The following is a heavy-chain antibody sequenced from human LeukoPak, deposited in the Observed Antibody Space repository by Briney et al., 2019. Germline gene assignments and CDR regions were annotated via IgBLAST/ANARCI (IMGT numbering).Heavy chain of an antibody. CDR1: GGSFSGYY. J-gene: IGHJ5*02. CDR3: ARCELRFLEWSRFGP. CDR2: INHSGST. D-gene: IGHD3-3*01. V-gene: IGHV4-34*01. Sequence: SETLSLTCAVHGGSFSGYYWSWIRQPPGKGPEGIGEINHSGSTNYTPSLKSRVTISVDTSKNQFSLKLSSVTAADTAVYYCARCELRFLEWSRFGPWGQGTLVTVSS.